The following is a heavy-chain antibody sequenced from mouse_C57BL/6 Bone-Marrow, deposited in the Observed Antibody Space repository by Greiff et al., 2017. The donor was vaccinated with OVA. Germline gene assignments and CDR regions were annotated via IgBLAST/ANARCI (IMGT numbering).Heavy chain of an antibody. D-gene: IGHD2-5*01. Sequence: EVKVVESGGGLVQPGGSLSLSCAASGFTFTDYYMSWVRQPPGKALEWLGFIRNKANGYTTEYSASVKGRFTISRDNSQSILYLQMNALRAEDSATYYCARSYYSNYVWFAYWGQGTLVTVSA. CDR2: IRNKANGYTT. J-gene: IGHJ3*01. CDR3: ARSYYSNYVWFAY. V-gene: IGHV7-3*01. CDR1: GFTFTDYY.